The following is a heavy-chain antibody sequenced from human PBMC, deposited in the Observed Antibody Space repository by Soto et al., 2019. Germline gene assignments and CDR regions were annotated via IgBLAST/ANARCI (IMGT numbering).Heavy chain of an antibody. Sequence: QVQLVQSGAEVKKPGSSVKVSCKASGGTFSSHTISWVRQAPGQGLEWMGRIIPILGIANYAQKFQGRVTLTADKSTSTAYMELRSLRSEDTAVHYCARDRPIVVVPAASNWFDPWGQGTLVTVSS. D-gene: IGHD2-2*01. CDR2: IIPILGIA. CDR3: ARDRPIVVVPAASNWFDP. CDR1: GGTFSSHT. J-gene: IGHJ5*02. V-gene: IGHV1-69*08.